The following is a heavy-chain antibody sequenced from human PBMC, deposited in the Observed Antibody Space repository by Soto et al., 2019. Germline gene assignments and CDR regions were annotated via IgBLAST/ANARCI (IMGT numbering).Heavy chain of an antibody. CDR2: ISSSSSTI. CDR1: GFTFSSYS. CDR3: AKVNPSGTVTEKYYYYYGMDV. V-gene: IGHV3-48*01. J-gene: IGHJ6*02. D-gene: IGHD3-10*01. Sequence: GGSLRLSCAASGFTFSSYSMNWVRQAPGKGLEWVSYISSSSSTIYYADSVKGRFTISRDNAKNSLYLQMNSLRAEDTAVYYCAKVNPSGTVTEKYYYYYGMDVWGQGTTVTVSS.